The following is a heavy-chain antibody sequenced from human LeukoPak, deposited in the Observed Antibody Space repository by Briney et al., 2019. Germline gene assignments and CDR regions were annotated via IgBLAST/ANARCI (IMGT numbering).Heavy chain of an antibody. CDR3: ATRRITMVRGVITNDAFDI. CDR2: IYYSGST. V-gene: IGHV4-39*01. CDR1: GGSISSRSYY. Sequence: SETLSLTCTVSGGSISSRSYYWGWIRQPPGKGLEWIGSIYYSGSTYYNPSLKSRVTISVDTSKNQFSLKLSSVTAADTAVYYCATRRITMVRGVITNDAFDIWGQGTMVTVSS. D-gene: IGHD3-10*01. J-gene: IGHJ3*02.